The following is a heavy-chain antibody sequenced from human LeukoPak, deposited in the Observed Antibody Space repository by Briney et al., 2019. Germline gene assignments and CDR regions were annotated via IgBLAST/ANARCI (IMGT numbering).Heavy chain of an antibody. CDR1: GFAFDTYS. V-gene: IGHV3-21*01. D-gene: IGHD2-2*01. CDR3: ARAGSTNSWFDP. J-gene: IGHJ5*02. CDR2: ISSWSSFI. Sequence: GGSLRLSCAASGFAFDTYSMTGVRQAPGKGLEWVSSISSWSSFIYSAESVTGRFTISRDNAKNSLYLQTNSLRAEDTAVYYCARAGSTNSWFDPWGQGTLVIVSS.